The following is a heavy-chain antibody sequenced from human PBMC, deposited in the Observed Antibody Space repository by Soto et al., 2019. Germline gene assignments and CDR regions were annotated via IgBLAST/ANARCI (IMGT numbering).Heavy chain of an antibody. J-gene: IGHJ4*02. CDR2: ISGNGGST. Sequence: GGSLRLSCAASGFTFSNYAMSWVRQAPGKGLEWVSAISGNGGSTYYADSVKGRFTISRDNSKNTLYLQMNSLRAEDTAAYYCAIPSGLTVTGPDYWGQGTLVTVSS. CDR1: GFTFSNYA. CDR3: AIPSGLTVTGPDY. V-gene: IGHV3-23*01. D-gene: IGHD6-19*01.